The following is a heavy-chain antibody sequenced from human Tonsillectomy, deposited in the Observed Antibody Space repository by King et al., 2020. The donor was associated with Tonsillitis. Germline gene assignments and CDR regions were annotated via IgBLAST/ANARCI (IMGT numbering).Heavy chain of an antibody. CDR3: ARAEYYYGSGSPTLDY. D-gene: IGHD3-10*01. V-gene: IGHV4-31*03. Sequence: MQLQESGPGLVKPSQTLSLTCTVSGGSISSGGYYWSWIRQHPGKGLEWIGYIYYSGSTYYNPSLKSRVTISVDTSKKQFSLKLSSVTAADTAVYYCARAEYYYGSGSPTLDYWGQGTLVTVSS. CDR2: IYYSGST. J-gene: IGHJ4*02. CDR1: GGSISSGGYY.